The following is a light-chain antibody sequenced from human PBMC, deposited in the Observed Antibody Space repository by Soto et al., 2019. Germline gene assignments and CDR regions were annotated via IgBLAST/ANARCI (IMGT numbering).Light chain of an antibody. Sequence: EIVMTQSPATLSVSPGERATLSCRASQSVSSNLAWYQQKPGQAPRLLIYGASTSATGIPARFSGSGSGTEFPLTISSLQSEEFAVYYCQQYNNWPLTFGGGTKVEIK. CDR2: GAS. CDR1: QSVSSN. V-gene: IGKV3D-15*01. CDR3: QQYNNWPLT. J-gene: IGKJ4*01.